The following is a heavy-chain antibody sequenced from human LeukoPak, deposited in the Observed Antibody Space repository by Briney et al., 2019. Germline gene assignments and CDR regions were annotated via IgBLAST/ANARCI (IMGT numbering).Heavy chain of an antibody. CDR2: IIPSGHTT. CDR1: GFTFSSYW. D-gene: IGHD5-24*01. J-gene: IGHJ4*02. V-gene: IGHV3-23*01. CDR3: AKDDRWLQFCC. Sequence: PGGTLRLSCAASGFTFSSYWMSWVRQAPGKGLEWVSGIIPSGHTTYYADSVRGRFTISRDNSRNTVYLQMNSLRAEDTAVYYCAKDDRWLQFCCWGQGTLVTVSA.